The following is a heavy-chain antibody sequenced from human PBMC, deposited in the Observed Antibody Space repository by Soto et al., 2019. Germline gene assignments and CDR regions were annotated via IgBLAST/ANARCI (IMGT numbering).Heavy chain of an antibody. J-gene: IGHJ5*02. CDR3: ARVPGP. V-gene: IGHV4-30-2*01. D-gene: IGHD3-10*01. CDR1: GGSISSGGSS. CDR2: IYHSGST. Sequence: QLQLQASGSGLVKPSQTLSLTCAVSGGSISSGGSSWSWIRQPPGKGLEWIGYIYHSGSTYYNPSLKSLVTISVDRSKNQLALKLSSVTAADTAVYYCARVPGPWGQGTLVTVSS.